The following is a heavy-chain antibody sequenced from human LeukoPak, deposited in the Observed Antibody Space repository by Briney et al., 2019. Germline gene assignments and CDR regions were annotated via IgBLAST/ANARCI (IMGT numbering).Heavy chain of an antibody. Sequence: GGSLRLSCAASGFTFSGSAMHWVRQASGKGLEWVGRIRSKANSYATAYAASVKGRFTISRDDSKNTAYLQMNSLKTKDTAVYYCTRRGSSLGYCSSTSCYWEGNWFDPWGQGTLVTVSS. D-gene: IGHD2-2*01. CDR3: TRRGSSLGYCSSTSCYWEGNWFDP. CDR1: GFTFSGSA. J-gene: IGHJ5*02. V-gene: IGHV3-73*01. CDR2: IRSKANSYAT.